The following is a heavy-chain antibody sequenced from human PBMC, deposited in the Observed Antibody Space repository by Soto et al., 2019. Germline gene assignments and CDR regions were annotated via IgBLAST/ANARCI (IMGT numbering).Heavy chain of an antibody. CDR1: GGTFSSYA. CDR2: IIPIFGTA. CDR3: ARDHSEIFGEESYYYGMDV. Sequence: SVKVSCKASGGTFSSYAISWVRQAPGQGLEWMGGIIPIFGTANYAQKFQGRVTITADESTSTAYMELSSLRSEDTAVYYCARDHSEIFGEESYYYGMDVWGQGTTVTVSS. V-gene: IGHV1-69*13. J-gene: IGHJ6*02. D-gene: IGHD3-3*01.